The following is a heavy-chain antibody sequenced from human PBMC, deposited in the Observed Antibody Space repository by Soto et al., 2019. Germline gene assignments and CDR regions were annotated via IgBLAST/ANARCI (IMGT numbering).Heavy chain of an antibody. V-gene: IGHV4-30-4*01. J-gene: IGHJ5*02. D-gene: IGHD6-13*01. CDR3: ARERPDGSRLDP. CDR1: GGSISSGDYY. CDR2: IYYSGRT. Sequence: QVQLQESGPGLVKPSQTLSLTCTVSGGSISSGDYYWGWIRQPPGKGLEWIGNIYYSGRTHYNPSLKSRVTTSVDTSKNQFSLKLSSVTAADTAVYYCARERPDGSRLDPWGQGTLVTVSS.